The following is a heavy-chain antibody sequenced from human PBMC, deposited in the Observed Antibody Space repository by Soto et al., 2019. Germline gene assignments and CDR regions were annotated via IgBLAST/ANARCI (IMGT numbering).Heavy chain of an antibody. J-gene: IGHJ6*03. Sequence: SETLSLTCAVYGGSFSGYYWSWIRQPPGKGLEWIREINHSGSTNYNPSLKSRVTISVDTSKNQFSLKLSSVTAADTAVYYCARAYSLVTTRYYYYYYYMDVWGKGTTVTVSS. CDR1: GGSFSGYY. V-gene: IGHV4-34*01. CDR3: ARAYSLVTTRYYYYYYYMDV. CDR2: INHSGST. D-gene: IGHD4-4*01.